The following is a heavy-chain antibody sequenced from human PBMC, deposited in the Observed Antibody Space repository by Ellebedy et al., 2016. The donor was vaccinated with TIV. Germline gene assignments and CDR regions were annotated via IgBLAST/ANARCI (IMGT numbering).Heavy chain of an antibody. V-gene: IGHV3-23*01. CDR2: VTGSGGNT. CDR1: GFTFRNYA. J-gene: IGHJ1*01. Sequence: GESLKISXAASGFTFRNYAMSWVRQAPGKGLEWVSTVTGSGGNTYYADSVKGLFTISRDNSKNTLYLQMNSLRAEDTAVYYCAKGGITTEGPGTTPFFQHWGQGTLVTVSS. CDR3: AKGGITTEGPGTTPFFQH. D-gene: IGHD3-22*01.